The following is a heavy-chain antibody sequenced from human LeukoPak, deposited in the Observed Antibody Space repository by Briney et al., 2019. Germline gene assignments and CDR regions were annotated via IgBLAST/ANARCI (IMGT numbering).Heavy chain of an antibody. CDR3: ARGQQWLMTFDY. CDR2: FDPEDGET. CDR1: GYTLTGLS. J-gene: IGHJ4*02. V-gene: IGHV1-24*01. D-gene: IGHD6-19*01. Sequence: GASVKVSCKVSGYTLTGLSMHWVRQAPGKGLEWMGGFDPEDGETIYAQKFQGRVTITADESTSTAYMELGSLRSDDTAVYYCARGQQWLMTFDYWGQGTLVTVSS.